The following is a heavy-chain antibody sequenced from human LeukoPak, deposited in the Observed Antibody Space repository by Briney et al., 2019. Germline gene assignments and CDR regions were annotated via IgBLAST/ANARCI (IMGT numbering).Heavy chain of an antibody. CDR3: ARSDDSSGYYVDY. D-gene: IGHD3-22*01. J-gene: IGHJ4*02. V-gene: IGHV4-31*02. CDR2: IYYSGST. Sequence: ICYIYYSGSTYYNPSLKSRVTISVDTSKNQFSLKLSSVTAADTAVYYCARSDDSSGYYVDYWGQGTLVTVSS.